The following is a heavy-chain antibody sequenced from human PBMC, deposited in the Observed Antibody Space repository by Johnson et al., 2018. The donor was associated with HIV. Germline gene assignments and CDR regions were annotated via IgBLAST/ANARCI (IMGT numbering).Heavy chain of an antibody. CDR1: GFTFSSYA. V-gene: IGHV3-23*04. J-gene: IGHJ3*02. CDR2: ISGSGGRT. D-gene: IGHD6-13*01. CDR3: AKDLQQPQRGEHALAQDAFDI. Sequence: VQLVESGGGLVQPGGSLRLSCAASGFTFSSYAMSWVRQAPGKGLEWVSAISGSGGRTYYADSVKGRFTISRDNSKNTLYLQMNSLRAEDTAVYYCAKDLQQPQRGEHALAQDAFDIWGQGTMVTVSS.